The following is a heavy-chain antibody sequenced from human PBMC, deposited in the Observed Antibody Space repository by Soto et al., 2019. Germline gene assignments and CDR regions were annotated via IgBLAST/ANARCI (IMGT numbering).Heavy chain of an antibody. CDR1: GFSISSGHY. J-gene: IGHJ4*02. Sequence: SETLSLTCAVSGFSISSGHYWSWIRQPPGKGLEWIGYVYHTGRTSYNPSLKSRVSISMDTSKNQFSLNLDSVTAADTAVYYCARSRHGHSDYWGQGTLVTVSS. V-gene: IGHV4-38-2*01. CDR3: ARSRHGHSDY. CDR2: VYHTGRT. D-gene: IGHD4-17*01.